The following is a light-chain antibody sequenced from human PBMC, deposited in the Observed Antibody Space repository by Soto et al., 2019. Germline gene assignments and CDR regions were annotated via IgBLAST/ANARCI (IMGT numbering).Light chain of an antibody. V-gene: IGKV4-1*01. Sequence: DIVMTQSPESLAVSLGERATINCKSSQSDLYSSNNKNYLAWYQQKPGQPPKLLIYWASTRESGVPDRFSGSGSGTDFTLTISSLQAEDVAVYYCQQYYSTPLTFGPGTKVDIK. J-gene: IGKJ3*01. CDR3: QQYYSTPLT. CDR2: WAS. CDR1: QSDLYSSNNKNY.